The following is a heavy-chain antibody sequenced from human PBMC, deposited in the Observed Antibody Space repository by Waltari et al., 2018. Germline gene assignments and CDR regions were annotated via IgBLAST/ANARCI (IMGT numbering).Heavy chain of an antibody. CDR2: IIPIFGTA. D-gene: IGHD3-10*01. CDR1: GGTFSSYA. Sequence: QVQLVQSGAAVKKPGSSVKVSCKASGGTFSSYAISWVRPAPGQGLEWMGGIIPIFGTANYAQKCQGRVTITADESTSTAYMELSSLRSEDTAVYYCARPAGRGVIDYYYYGMDVWGQGTTVTVSS. J-gene: IGHJ6*02. CDR3: ARPAGRGVIDYYYYGMDV. V-gene: IGHV1-69*01.